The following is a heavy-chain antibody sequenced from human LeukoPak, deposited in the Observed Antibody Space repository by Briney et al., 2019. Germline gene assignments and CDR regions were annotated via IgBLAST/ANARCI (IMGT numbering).Heavy chain of an antibody. CDR2: IIPIFGTA. CDR1: GGTFSSYA. V-gene: IGHV1-69*05. J-gene: IGHJ6*03. Sequence: GASVKVSCKASGGTFSSYAISWVRQTPGQGLEWMEGIIPIFGTANYAQKFQGRVTITTDESTSTAYMELSSLRSEDTAVYYCARADYYYDSSAYYPAWYMDVWGKGTTVTVSS. D-gene: IGHD3-22*01. CDR3: ARADYYYDSSAYYPAWYMDV.